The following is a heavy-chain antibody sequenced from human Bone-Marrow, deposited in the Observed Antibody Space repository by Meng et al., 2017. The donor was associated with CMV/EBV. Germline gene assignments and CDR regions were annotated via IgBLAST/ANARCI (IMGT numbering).Heavy chain of an antibody. CDR3: ASIWPDY. J-gene: IGHJ4*02. V-gene: IGHV1-18*01. D-gene: IGHD3-10*01. Sequence: ASVKVSCKASGYTFTSYDINWVRQATGQGLEWMGWMNPNSGNTNYAQKLQGRVTMTTDTSTSTAYMELRSLRSDDTAVYYCASIWPDYWGQGTLVTVSS. CDR1: GYTFTSYD. CDR2: MNPNSGNT.